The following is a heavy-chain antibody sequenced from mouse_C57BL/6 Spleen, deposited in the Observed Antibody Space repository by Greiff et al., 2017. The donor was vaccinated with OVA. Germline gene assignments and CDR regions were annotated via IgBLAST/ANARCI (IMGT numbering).Heavy chain of an antibody. J-gene: IGHJ4*01. CDR3: ARGGLYCSYPYYAMDY. V-gene: IGHV1-52*01. D-gene: IGHD1-1*01. CDR2: IDPSDSET. CDR1: GYTFTSYW. Sequence: QVQLQQPGAELVRPGSSVKLSCKASGYTFTSYWMHWVKQRPIQGLEWIGNIDPSDSETHYNQKFKDKATLTVDKSSSTAYMQLSSLTSEDSAVYYCARGGLYCSYPYYAMDYWGQGTSVTVSS.